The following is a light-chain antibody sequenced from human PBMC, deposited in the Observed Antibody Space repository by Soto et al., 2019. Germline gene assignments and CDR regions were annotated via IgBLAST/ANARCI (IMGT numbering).Light chain of an antibody. Sequence: VLTQSPGTLSLSPGERATLSCRASQTVNSYLAWYQQKPGQAPRLLIYDASNRATGIPARFSGSGSGTDFTLTISSLEPEDFAVYYCQQRSNWPITFGQGTRLEIK. J-gene: IGKJ5*01. CDR1: QTVNSY. CDR3: QQRSNWPIT. CDR2: DAS. V-gene: IGKV3-11*01.